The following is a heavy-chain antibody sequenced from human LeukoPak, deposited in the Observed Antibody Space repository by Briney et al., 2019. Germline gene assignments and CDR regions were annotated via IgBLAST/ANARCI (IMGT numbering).Heavy chain of an antibody. CDR1: GYTFTGYY. CDR3: ARASSGIRYFDWLFRY. D-gene: IGHD3-9*01. CDR2: INPNSGGT. V-gene: IGHV1-2*06. Sequence: ASVKVSCKASGYTFTGYYMHWVRQAPGQGLEWMGRINPNSGGTNYAQKFQGRVTMTRDTSISTAYMELSRLRSDDTAVYYCARASSGIRYFDWLFRYWGQGTLVTVSS. J-gene: IGHJ4*02.